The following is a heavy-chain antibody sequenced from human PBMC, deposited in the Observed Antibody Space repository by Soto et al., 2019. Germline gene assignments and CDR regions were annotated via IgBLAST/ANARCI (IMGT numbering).Heavy chain of an antibody. Sequence: GGSLRLSCEASGFTFNDYSMDWVRQAPEKGLEWVSSISSSGTYIYYADSVKGRFAISRDNANNVMYLQMDTLRAEDTAVYYCVRAGHVFDVHYYGMDLWGQGTTVTV. CDR2: ISSSGTYI. J-gene: IGHJ6*02. V-gene: IGHV3-21*01. CDR1: GFTFNDYS. D-gene: IGHD3-10*01. CDR3: VRAGHVFDVHYYGMDL.